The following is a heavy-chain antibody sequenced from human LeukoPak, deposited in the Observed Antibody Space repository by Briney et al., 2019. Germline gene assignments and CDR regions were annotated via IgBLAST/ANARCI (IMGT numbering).Heavy chain of an antibody. CDR2: ISGSSSYI. D-gene: IGHD7-27*01. CDR1: GFTFSSYS. J-gene: IGHJ4*02. CDR3: TKGNWGSPFDY. V-gene: IGHV3-21*04. Sequence: GGSLRLFCAASGFTFSSYSLKWVRQATGKGLEWVSSISGSSSYIYYADSVKGRFTISGDNAKNSLYLQMNSLRAEDTALYYCTKGNWGSPFDYWGQGALVTVSS.